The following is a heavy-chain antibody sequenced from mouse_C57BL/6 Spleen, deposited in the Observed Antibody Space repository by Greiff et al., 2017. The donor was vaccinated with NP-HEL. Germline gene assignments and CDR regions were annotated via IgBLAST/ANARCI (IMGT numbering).Heavy chain of an antibody. V-gene: IGHV1-55*01. CDR2: IYPGSGST. J-gene: IGHJ4*01. CDR3: ARSEGDSLYAMDY. D-gene: IGHD3-3*01. Sequence: QVQLQQPGAELVKPGASVKMSCKASGYTFTSYWITWVKQRPGQGLEWIGDIYPGSGSTNYNEKFKSKATLTVDTSSSTAYMQLSSLTSEDSAVYYCARSEGDSLYAMDYWGQGTSVTVSS. CDR1: GYTFTSYW.